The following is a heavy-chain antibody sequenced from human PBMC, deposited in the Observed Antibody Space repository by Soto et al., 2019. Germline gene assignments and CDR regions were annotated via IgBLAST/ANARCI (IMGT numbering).Heavy chain of an antibody. CDR1: GYTLTELS. Sequence: GASVKVSCKVSGYTLTELSMHWVRQAPGKGLEWMGGFDPEDGETIYAQKFQGRVTMTEDTSTDTAYMELSSLRSEDTAVYYYATSTTVTTRVYNWFDPWGQGTLVTVSS. V-gene: IGHV1-24*01. CDR3: ATSTTVTTRVYNWFDP. CDR2: FDPEDGET. J-gene: IGHJ5*02. D-gene: IGHD4-4*01.